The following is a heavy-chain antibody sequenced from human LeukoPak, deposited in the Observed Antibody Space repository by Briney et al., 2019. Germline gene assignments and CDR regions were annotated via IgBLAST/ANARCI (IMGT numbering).Heavy chain of an antibody. D-gene: IGHD4-11*01. CDR1: GYTFTNFD. J-gene: IGHJ3*02. CDR2: MNPKTGNT. V-gene: IGHV1-8*01. CDR3: VRIYYSNAFDI. Sequence: GAAVNVSCKASGYTFTNFDINWVRPATGQGLEWMGCMNPKTGNTGSAQKFQGRVTITGNTSISTVYMELSSLRSEDTAVYYCVRIYYSNAFDIWGQGTMVTVSS.